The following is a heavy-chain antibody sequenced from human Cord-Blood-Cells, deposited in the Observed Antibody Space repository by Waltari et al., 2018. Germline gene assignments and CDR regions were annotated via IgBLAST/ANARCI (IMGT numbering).Heavy chain of an antibody. V-gene: IGHV1-2*02. Sequence: QVQLVQSGAEVKKPGASVKVSCKASGYTFTGYYMHWVRQAPGQGLEWMGWINPHSGGTNYEQKFQGRVTMTGDTAISRAYVELSRLRSDDTAVYYCASDSSGYGDAFDIWGQGTMVTVSS. CDR1: GYTFTGYY. J-gene: IGHJ3*02. D-gene: IGHD3-22*01. CDR3: ASDSSGYGDAFDI. CDR2: INPHSGGT.